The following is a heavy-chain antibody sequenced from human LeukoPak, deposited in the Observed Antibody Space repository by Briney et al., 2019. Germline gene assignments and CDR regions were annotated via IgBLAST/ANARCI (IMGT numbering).Heavy chain of an antibody. CDR2: ISSSGSTI. J-gene: IGHJ3*02. CDR1: GFTFSSYE. Sequence: GGSLRLSCAASGFTFSSYEMNWVRQAPGKGLEWVSYISSSGSTIYYADSVNGRFTISRDNAKNCLYLQMNSLRAEDTAFYYCARGYNHGPIDMWGQGTLVTVSS. CDR3: ARGYNHGPIDM. D-gene: IGHD2-2*02. V-gene: IGHV3-48*03.